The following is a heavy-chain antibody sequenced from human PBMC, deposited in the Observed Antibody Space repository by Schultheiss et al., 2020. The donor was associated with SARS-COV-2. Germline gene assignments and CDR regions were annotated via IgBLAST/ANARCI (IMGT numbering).Heavy chain of an antibody. Sequence: SETLSLTCAVSGGSISSSNWWSWVRQPPGKGLEWIGEIYHSGSTNYNPSLKSRVSISVDTSKNQFSLKLSSVTAADTAVYYCARQSDGSEGGFDFWGQGTLVTVSS. CDR2: IYHSGST. V-gene: IGHV4-4*02. CDR3: ARQSDGSEGGFDF. J-gene: IGHJ4*02. D-gene: IGHD1-26*01. CDR1: GGSISSSNW.